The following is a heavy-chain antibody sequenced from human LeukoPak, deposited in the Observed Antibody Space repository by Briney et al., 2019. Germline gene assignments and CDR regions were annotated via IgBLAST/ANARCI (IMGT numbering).Heavy chain of an antibody. D-gene: IGHD3-10*01. CDR1: GFTFSSYA. CDR2: ISGSGRTT. V-gene: IGHV3-23*01. CDR3: AKDGSGSYYNLDY. Sequence: GGSLRLSCAASGFTFSSYAMTWVRQAPGKGLEWVSAISGSGRTTYYADSVKGRFTISRDSSKNTLYLQMNSLRAEDTAVYYRAKDGSGSYYNLDYWGQGTLVTVSS. J-gene: IGHJ4*02.